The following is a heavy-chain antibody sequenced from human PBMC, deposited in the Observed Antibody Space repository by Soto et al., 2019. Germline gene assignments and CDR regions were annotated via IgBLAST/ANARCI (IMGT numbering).Heavy chain of an antibody. J-gene: IGHJ4*02. Sequence: GGSLRLSCAASGFTFRDFFMSWVRQAPGRGLEWIGYISGSGSTIRYADSVMGRFTISRDNAKNSVSLQMNSLRAEDTAVYYCARDGSGEDCSGDKCYYFDYWGLGTLVTVSS. V-gene: IGHV3-11*01. CDR2: ISGSGSTI. CDR1: GFTFRDFF. D-gene: IGHD2-15*01. CDR3: ARDGSGEDCSGDKCYYFDY.